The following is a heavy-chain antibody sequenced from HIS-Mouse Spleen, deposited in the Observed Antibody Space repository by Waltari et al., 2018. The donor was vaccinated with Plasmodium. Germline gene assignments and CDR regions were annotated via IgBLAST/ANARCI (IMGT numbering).Heavy chain of an antibody. Sequence: QVQLQESGPGLVTPSETLSLTCPVPGGSISSYYWHWIRQPPGKGLEWTGRIYTSGSTNYNPSLKSRVTMSVDTSKNQFSLKRSSVTAADTAVYYCARGPAAAGNWRHYGMDVWGQGTTVTVSS. CDR2: IYTSGST. V-gene: IGHV4-4*07. D-gene: IGHD6-13*01. CDR1: GGSISSYY. CDR3: ARGPAAAGNWRHYGMDV. J-gene: IGHJ6*02.